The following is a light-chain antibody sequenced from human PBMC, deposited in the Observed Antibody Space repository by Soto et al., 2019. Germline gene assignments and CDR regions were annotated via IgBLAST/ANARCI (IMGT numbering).Light chain of an antibody. CDR2: QVS. Sequence: DIVMTQTPLSSPVTLGQPASISCRSRQSLVHSDGNTYLSWLQQRPGQPPRLLIYQVSNRFSGVPDRFSGSGAGTDFTLKISRVEAEDVGVYYCMQATQFRTFGQGTKVEIK. CDR3: MQATQFRT. V-gene: IGKV2-24*01. CDR1: QSLVHSDGNTY. J-gene: IGKJ1*01.